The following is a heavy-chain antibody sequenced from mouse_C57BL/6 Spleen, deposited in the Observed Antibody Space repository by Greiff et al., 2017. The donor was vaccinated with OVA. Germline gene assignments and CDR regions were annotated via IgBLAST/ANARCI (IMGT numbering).Heavy chain of an antibody. CDR2: INYDGSST. D-gene: IGHD2-3*01. J-gene: IGHJ4*01. V-gene: IGHV5-16*01. CDR3: ARGDGYYYAMDY. CDR1: GFTFSDYY. Sequence: EVKLMESEGGLVQPGSSMKLSCTASGFTFSDYYMAWVRQVPEKGLEWVANINYDGSSTYYLDSLKSRFIISRDNAKNILYLQMSSLKSEDTATYYCARGDGYYYAMDYWGQGTSVTVSS.